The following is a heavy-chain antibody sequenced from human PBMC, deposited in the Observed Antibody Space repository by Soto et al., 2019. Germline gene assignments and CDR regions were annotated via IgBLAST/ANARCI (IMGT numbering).Heavy chain of an antibody. Sequence: GGSLRLSWLASGVTISTYAMTWVRQAPGKGLEWVSGGTGSGSQIYYADSVKGRFTISKDNSKNTLYLLMSCPREEDTALYYCAKDAVFRDGLRLMDSWGQGTRGTFSP. D-gene: IGHD3-16*01. CDR1: GVTISTYA. V-gene: IGHV3-23*01. CDR3: AKDAVFRDGLRLMDS. CDR2: GTGSGSQI. J-gene: IGHJ5*02.